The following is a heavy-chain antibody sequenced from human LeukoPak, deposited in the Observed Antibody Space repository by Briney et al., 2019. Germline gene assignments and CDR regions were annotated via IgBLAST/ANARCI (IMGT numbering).Heavy chain of an antibody. CDR2: IKSNTVGGTT. Sequence: NPGGPLRLSCAASGFAFTDAWLTWVRQAPGKGLEWVGRIKSNTVGGTTDYGAPVKGRFTISRDDSKNMLWLQMDSLKTEDTAVYYCTTVGRDTTMDLNYRGQGTLVTVSS. CDR1: GFAFTDAW. D-gene: IGHD5-18*01. J-gene: IGHJ4*02. CDR3: TTVGRDTTMDLNY. V-gene: IGHV3-15*01.